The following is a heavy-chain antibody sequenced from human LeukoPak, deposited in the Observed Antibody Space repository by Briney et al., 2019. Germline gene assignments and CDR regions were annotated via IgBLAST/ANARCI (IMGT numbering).Heavy chain of an antibody. CDR2: IIPIFGIA. Sequence: GASVKVSCKASGGTFSSYAISWVRQAPGQGLEWMGRIIPIFGIANYAQKFQGRVTITADKSTSTAYMELSSLRSEDTAVYYCARDQAGYNYGVYFDYWGQGTPVTVSS. J-gene: IGHJ4*02. CDR3: ARDQAGYNYGVYFDY. V-gene: IGHV1-69*04. CDR1: GGTFSSYA. D-gene: IGHD5-24*01.